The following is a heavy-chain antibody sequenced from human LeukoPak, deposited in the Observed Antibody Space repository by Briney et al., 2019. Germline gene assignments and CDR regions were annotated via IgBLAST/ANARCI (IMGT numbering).Heavy chain of an antibody. D-gene: IGHD6-19*01. Sequence: PGGSLRLSCAASGFTFSSYAMSWVRQAPGKGLEWVSAISGSGGSTYYADSVKGRFTISRDNSKNTLYLQMNSLIAEDTAVYYCAKDLYSSGWYLNYFDYWGQGTLVTVSS. J-gene: IGHJ4*02. CDR3: AKDLYSSGWYLNYFDY. V-gene: IGHV3-23*01. CDR2: ISGSGGST. CDR1: GFTFSSYA.